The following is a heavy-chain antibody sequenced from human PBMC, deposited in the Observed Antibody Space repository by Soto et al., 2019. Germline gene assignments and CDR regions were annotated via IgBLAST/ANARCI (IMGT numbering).Heavy chain of an antibody. CDR1: GGTFSSYA. J-gene: IGHJ6*02. Sequence: SVKVSCKGSGGTFSSYAISWVRQAPGQGLEWMGGRIPIFGTANYAQKFQGRVTSTADESTSTAYMDRSSLRSEDTAVYYCARTQYIVVGVAAPPTRYDGMDVWGQGTTVTVSS. CDR3: ARTQYIVVGVAAPPTRYDGMDV. D-gene: IGHD2-15*01. CDR2: RIPIFGTA. V-gene: IGHV1-69*13.